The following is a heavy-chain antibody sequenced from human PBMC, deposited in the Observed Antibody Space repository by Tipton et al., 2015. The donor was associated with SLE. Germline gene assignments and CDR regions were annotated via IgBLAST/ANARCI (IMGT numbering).Heavy chain of an antibody. CDR1: GGSISSYY. J-gene: IGHJ3*02. Sequence: TLSLTCTVSGGSISSYYWSWIRQPPGKGLEWIGYIYYSGSTYYNPSLKSRVTISVDTSKNQFSLKLSSVTAADTAVYYCAREGGAFDILGQGTMVTVSS. CDR2: IYYSGST. V-gene: IGHV4-59*06. D-gene: IGHD3-16*01. CDR3: AREGGAFDI.